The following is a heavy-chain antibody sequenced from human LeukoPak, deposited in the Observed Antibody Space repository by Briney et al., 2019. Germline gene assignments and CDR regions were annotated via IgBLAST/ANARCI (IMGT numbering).Heavy chain of an antibody. CDR2: ISGSGGST. J-gene: IGHJ3*02. V-gene: IGHV3-23*01. Sequence: GGSLRLSCAASGFTFSSYAMSWVRQAPGKGLEWVSAISGSGGSTYHADSVKGRFTISGDNSKNTLYLQMNSLRAEDTAVYYCAKDLPTTVVTGNDAFDIWGQGTMVTVSS. CDR1: GFTFSSYA. D-gene: IGHD4-23*01. CDR3: AKDLPTTVVTGNDAFDI.